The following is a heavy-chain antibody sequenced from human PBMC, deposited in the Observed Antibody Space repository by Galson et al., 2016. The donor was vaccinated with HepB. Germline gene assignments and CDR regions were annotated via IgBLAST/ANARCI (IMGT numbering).Heavy chain of an antibody. CDR2: ISYDGSNH. J-gene: IGHJ6*03. D-gene: IGHD2-2*02. CDR3: AREGFCSSTSCYKLGYYYYYMDV. Sequence: SLRLSCAASGFTFSRYGMHWVRQAPGKGLEWVAVISYDGSNHDFADSVKGRFSISRDNSKNTLYLQMNSLRAEDTAVYYCAREGFCSSTSCYKLGYYYYYMDVWGKGTTVTVSS. V-gene: IGHV3-30*03. CDR1: GFTFSRYG.